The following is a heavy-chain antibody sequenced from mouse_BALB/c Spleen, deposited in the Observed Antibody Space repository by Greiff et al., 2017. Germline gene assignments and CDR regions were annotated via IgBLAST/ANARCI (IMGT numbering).Heavy chain of an antibody. Sequence: EVKLQESGAELVKPGASVKLSCTASGFTIKDTYMHWVKQRPEQGLEWIGRIDPANGNTKYDPKFQGKATITADTSSNTAYLQLSSLTSEDTAVYYCARDGAFDYWGQGTTLTVSS. D-gene: IGHD2-3*01. CDR3: ARDGAFDY. CDR1: GFTIKDTY. J-gene: IGHJ2*01. V-gene: IGHV14-3*02. CDR2: IDPANGNT.